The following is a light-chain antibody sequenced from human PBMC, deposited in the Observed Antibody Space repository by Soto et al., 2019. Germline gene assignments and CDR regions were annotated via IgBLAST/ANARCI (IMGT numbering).Light chain of an antibody. CDR3: QQYNSYSWT. Sequence: DIQMTQSPSTLSASVGDRVTITCRASQSISSWLAWYQQKPGKAPKLLIYKASSLESGVPSRFSGSGSWTEFTLTIRSLQPDDFATYYCQQYNSYSWTFGQGNKVEIK. V-gene: IGKV1-5*03. J-gene: IGKJ1*01. CDR1: QSISSW. CDR2: KAS.